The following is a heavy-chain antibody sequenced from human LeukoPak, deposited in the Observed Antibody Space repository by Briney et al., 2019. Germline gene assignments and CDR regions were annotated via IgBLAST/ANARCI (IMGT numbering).Heavy chain of an antibody. CDR1: GFTFSSYG. D-gene: IGHD3-22*01. V-gene: IGHV3-23*01. Sequence: GGSLRLSCAASGFTFSSYGMHWVRQAPGKGLEWVSGMSGSGGNTYYADSLKGRFTISRDNSKNTLYLQMNSLRAEDTAVYYCAKAASSGFYYYYYKDVWGKGTTVTVSS. CDR3: AKAASSGFYYYYYKDV. CDR2: MSGSGGNT. J-gene: IGHJ6*03.